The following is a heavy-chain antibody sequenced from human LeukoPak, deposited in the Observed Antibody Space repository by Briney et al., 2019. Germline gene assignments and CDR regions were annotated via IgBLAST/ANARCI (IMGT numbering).Heavy chain of an antibody. CDR1: GFSFSMHS. V-gene: IGHV3-23*01. D-gene: IGHD6-19*01. J-gene: IGHJ4*02. CDR3: VRERDRGIDVADDFDY. CDR2: INDRGGYI. Sequence: PGGSLRLSCAASGFSFSMHSMAWVRQAPGKGLEWVSVINDRGGYIQDADSVKGRFTISRDNYQNTLFLQMNSLRAEDTAVYYCVRERDRGIDVADDFDYWGQGTLVTVSP.